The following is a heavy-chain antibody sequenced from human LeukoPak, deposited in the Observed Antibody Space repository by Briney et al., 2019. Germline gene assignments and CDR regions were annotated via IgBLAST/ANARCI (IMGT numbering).Heavy chain of an antibody. CDR1: GFTFSSYG. V-gene: IGHV3-73*01. CDR3: TTSGYSSSFPFDP. Sequence: PGGSLRLSCAASGFTFSSYGMHWVRQASGKGLEWVGRIRSKANSYATAYAASVKGRFTISRDDSKNTAYLQMNSLKTEDTAVYYCTTSGYSSSFPFDPWGQGTLVTVSS. D-gene: IGHD6-13*01. CDR2: IRSKANSYAT. J-gene: IGHJ5*02.